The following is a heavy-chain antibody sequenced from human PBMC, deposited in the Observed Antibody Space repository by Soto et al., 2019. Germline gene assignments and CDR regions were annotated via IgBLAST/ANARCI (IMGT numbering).Heavy chain of an antibody. V-gene: IGHV3-23*01. CDR3: AKDLFPTSGQRFFFES. J-gene: IGHJ4*02. D-gene: IGHD2-21*01. CDR1: GFTFSTYA. CDR2: ILHDETP. Sequence: GGSLRLACAASGFTFSTYAMTWVRQAPGRGLEWVSTILHDETPFYTDSVKGRFTISRDNVRGTLYLQMNGLRVEDAALYFCAKDLFPTSGQRFFFESWGQGSLVTVSS.